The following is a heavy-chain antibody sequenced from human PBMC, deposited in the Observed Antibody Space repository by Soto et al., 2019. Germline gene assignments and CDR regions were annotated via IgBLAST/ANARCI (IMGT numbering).Heavy chain of an antibody. V-gene: IGHV3-23*01. CDR1: GFIFSDYA. J-gene: IGHJ5*02. CDR2: VRGNDDNA. CDR3: AKDWTHFDL. Sequence: EVQLLESGGNLVQPGGSLRLSCAASGFIFSDYAMSWVRQAPGKGLEWVSLVRGNDDNAYYADSVKGRFTISRDNSRKPLYPQMNSPRAEDTAVYFCAKDWTHFDLWGQGTLVTVSS. D-gene: IGHD3-3*01.